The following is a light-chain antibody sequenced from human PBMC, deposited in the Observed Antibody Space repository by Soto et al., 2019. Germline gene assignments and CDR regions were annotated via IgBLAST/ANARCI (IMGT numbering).Light chain of an antibody. Sequence: EIVLAQSPGTLSLSPGQRATLSCRASQSVSRDYVAWYQHKPGQAPRLLIYAASSRPSGIPDRFGGSGSGTDFTLTISRLEPECFALYYCQQYGGSPLTFGGGTRVEFK. CDR3: QQYGGSPLT. CDR2: AAS. J-gene: IGKJ4*01. V-gene: IGKV3-20*01. CDR1: QSVSRDY.